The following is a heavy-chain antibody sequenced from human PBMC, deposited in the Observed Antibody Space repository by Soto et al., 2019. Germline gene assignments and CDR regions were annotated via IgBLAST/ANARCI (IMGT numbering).Heavy chain of an antibody. CDR1: RFSLKTYA. Sequence: GGSLTLSCAASRFSLKTYAMTWVRHAPGKGLEWVSRISDSGTTTYYADSVKGRFTISRDDSKNTLYLQMNSLRAEDTAIYYCAKGPSSTWHWADYWGQGTLVTVSS. CDR2: ISDSGTTT. V-gene: IGHV3-23*01. J-gene: IGHJ4*02. CDR3: AKGPSSTWHWADY. D-gene: IGHD6-13*01.